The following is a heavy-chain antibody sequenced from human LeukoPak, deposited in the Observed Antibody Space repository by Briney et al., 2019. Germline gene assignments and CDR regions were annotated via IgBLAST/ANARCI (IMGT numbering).Heavy chain of an antibody. CDR1: GYSLSSYG. D-gene: IGHD3-22*01. J-gene: IGHJ3*02. Sequence: ASVKVSCKAFGYSLSSYGIIWVRQAPGQGLEWMGWISAYNGDTNSAQKFQGRVTMTTDTSASTAYMELRSLRSDDTAVYYCARPLTYYYDSNGRYAFEIWGQGTMVAVSS. CDR3: ARPLTYYYDSNGRYAFEI. V-gene: IGHV1-18*01. CDR2: ISAYNGDT.